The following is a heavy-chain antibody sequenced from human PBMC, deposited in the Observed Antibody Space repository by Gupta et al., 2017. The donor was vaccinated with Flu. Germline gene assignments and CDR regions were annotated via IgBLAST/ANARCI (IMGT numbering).Heavy chain of an antibody. V-gene: IGHV4-39*01. D-gene: IGHD1-26*01. Sequence: QVQLQESGPGLVDPSETLSLNCIFSGDSISTGPSYWGWIRQPPGKGLEWIGTISSSGNAKYNPSLKSRVMLSVDTAKRQFSLHLSSLGVEDTAVYYCARQAWEQPYFWGQGVLVTVSS. CDR1: GDSISTGPSY. CDR3: ARQAWEQPYF. CDR2: ISSSGNA. J-gene: IGHJ4*02.